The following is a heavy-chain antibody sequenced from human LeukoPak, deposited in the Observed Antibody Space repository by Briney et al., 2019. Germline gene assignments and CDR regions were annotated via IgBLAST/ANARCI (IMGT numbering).Heavy chain of an antibody. CDR3: AKDKYTSNWNYYYYGMDV. CDR2: ISGSGGST. CDR1: GFTFSSYA. Sequence: GGSLRLSCAASGFTFSSYAMSWVRQAPGKGLEWVSAISGSGGSTYYADSVKGRFTISRDNSKNTLYLQMNSLRAEDTAVYYCAKDKYTSNWNYYYYGMDVWGQGTTVTVSS. J-gene: IGHJ6*02. V-gene: IGHV3-23*01. D-gene: IGHD6-13*01.